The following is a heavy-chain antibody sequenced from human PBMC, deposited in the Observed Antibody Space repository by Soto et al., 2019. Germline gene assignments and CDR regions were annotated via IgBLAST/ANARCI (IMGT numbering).Heavy chain of an antibody. D-gene: IGHD5-18*01. Sequence: QVQLVQSGAEVKKPGSSVKVSCKASGGTFSSYAISWVRQAPGQGLEWMGGIIPIFGTANYAQKFQGRVTITADESTNTAYMELSSLRSEDTAVYYCARDQVIQRPYYYYYGMDVWGQGTTVTVSS. CDR3: ARDQVIQRPYYYYYGMDV. V-gene: IGHV1-69*01. J-gene: IGHJ6*02. CDR2: IIPIFGTA. CDR1: GGTFSSYA.